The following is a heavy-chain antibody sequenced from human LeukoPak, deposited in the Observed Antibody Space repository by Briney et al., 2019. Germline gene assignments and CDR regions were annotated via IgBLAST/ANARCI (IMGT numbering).Heavy chain of an antibody. CDR1: GDSVSSNSAA. CDR2: TYYRSKWYN. V-gene: IGHV6-1*01. D-gene: IGHD6-19*01. J-gene: IGHJ6*02. Sequence: SQTLSLPCAISGDSVSSNSAAWNWIRPSPSSGLEWLGRTYYRSKWYNDYAVSVKSQITINPDTSKNQFSLQLNSVTPEDTAVYYCARDRVAVAGTVSYYYYGMDVWGQGTTVTVSS. CDR3: ARDRVAVAGTVSYYYYGMDV.